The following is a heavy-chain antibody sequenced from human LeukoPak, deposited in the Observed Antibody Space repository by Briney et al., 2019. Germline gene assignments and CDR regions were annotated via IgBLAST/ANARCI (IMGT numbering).Heavy chain of an antibody. CDR2: IYHSGGT. D-gene: IGHD7-27*01. J-gene: IGHJ4*02. V-gene: IGHV4-38-2*02. Sequence: SETLSLTCIVSGYSITSGYYWGWIRQPPGKGLEWIGSIYHSGGTYYNPSLKSRVTMSVDTSKNQFSVKLSSVTAADTAVYYCARTNWGSDFDYWGQGTLVTVSS. CDR3: ARTNWGSDFDY. CDR1: GYSITSGYY.